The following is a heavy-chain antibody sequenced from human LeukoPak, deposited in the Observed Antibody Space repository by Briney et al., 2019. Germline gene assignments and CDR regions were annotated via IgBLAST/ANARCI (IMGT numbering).Heavy chain of an antibody. CDR3: ARQSLGASGLDH. D-gene: IGHD1-26*01. V-gene: IGHV3-30*03. J-gene: IGHJ4*02. CDR1: GFRFNSHH. CDR2: APHDRSSP. Sequence: PGGSLRLSCAVSGFRFNSHHMHWVRQAPNKGLEWVAVAPHDRSSPSHAASVNGRFTISRDNSKDTLFLHMDSLRVDDTAIYYCARQSLGASGLDHWGQGVLVTDSS.